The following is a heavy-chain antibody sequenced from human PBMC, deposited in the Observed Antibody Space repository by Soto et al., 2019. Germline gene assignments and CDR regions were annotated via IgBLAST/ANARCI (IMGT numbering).Heavy chain of an antibody. CDR3: ARGPTYYDFWSVYYSPPLVRYYYYYMDV. Sequence: QVQLVQSGAEVKKPGASVKVSCKASGYTFTSYDINWVRQATGQGLEWMGWMNPNSGNTGYAQKCQGRLTLTSKTSISPAYMELSSLRSEDTAVYYCARGPTYYDFWSVYYSPPLVRYYYYYMDVWGKGTTVTVSS. V-gene: IGHV1-8*01. D-gene: IGHD3-3*01. CDR2: MNPNSGNT. J-gene: IGHJ6*03. CDR1: GYTFTSYD.